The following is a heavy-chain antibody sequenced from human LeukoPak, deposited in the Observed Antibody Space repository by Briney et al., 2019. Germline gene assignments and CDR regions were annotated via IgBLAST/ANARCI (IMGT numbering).Heavy chain of an antibody. CDR3: ARWATDYYGSGSYYPYNWFDP. D-gene: IGHD3-10*01. V-gene: IGHV3-48*03. Sequence: TGGSLRLSCAAFGFTFSSYDMTWVRQAPGKGLEWVSYISNSGNTIYYADSVKGRFTISRDNAKNSLYLQMNSLRAEDTAVYYCARWATDYYGSGSYYPYNWFDPWGQGTLVTVSS. CDR2: ISNSGNTI. J-gene: IGHJ5*02. CDR1: GFTFSSYD.